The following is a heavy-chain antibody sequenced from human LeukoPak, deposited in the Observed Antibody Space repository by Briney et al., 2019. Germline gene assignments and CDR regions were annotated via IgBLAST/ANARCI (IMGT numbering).Heavy chain of an antibody. Sequence: SETLSLTCAVYGWSFSGYYWSWIRQPPGKGLEWIGEINHSGSTNYNPSLKSRVTISVDTSKNQFSLKLSSVTAADTAVYYCARGLRYYGSLRLGGDNWFDPWGQGTLVTVSS. J-gene: IGHJ5*02. CDR1: GWSFSGYY. V-gene: IGHV4-34*01. D-gene: IGHD3-10*01. CDR2: INHSGST. CDR3: ARGLRYYGSLRLGGDNWFDP.